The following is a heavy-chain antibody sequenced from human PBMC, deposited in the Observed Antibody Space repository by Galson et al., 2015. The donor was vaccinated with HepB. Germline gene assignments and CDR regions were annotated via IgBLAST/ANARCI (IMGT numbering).Heavy chain of an antibody. Sequence: SLRLSCAASGFTFSSYAMHWVRQAPGKGLEWVAVMSYDGSNKYYADSVKGRFTISRDNSKNTLYLQMNSLRAEDTAVYYCASGLAYCGGDCYFGYYYGMDVWGQGTTVTVSS. V-gene: IGHV3-30*04. CDR1: GFTFSSYA. J-gene: IGHJ6*02. CDR2: MSYDGSNK. D-gene: IGHD2-21*02. CDR3: ASGLAYCGGDCYFGYYYGMDV.